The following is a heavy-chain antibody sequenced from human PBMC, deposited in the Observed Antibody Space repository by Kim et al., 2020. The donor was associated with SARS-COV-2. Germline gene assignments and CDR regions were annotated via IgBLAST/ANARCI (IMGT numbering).Heavy chain of an antibody. CDR3: ARNLVGDTDLGP. J-gene: IGHJ5*02. Sequence: GGSLRLSCAASGFTFSSHVMHWVRQAPGKGLEWVVLISYEGSTQKYTDSVKGRSTVSRDNSKNTPFLQMNSLRPEDTAVYYCARNLVGDTDLGPWGQGTLVTVSS. CDR2: ISYEGSTQ. CDR1: GFTFSSHV. D-gene: IGHD1-26*01. V-gene: IGHV3-30*03.